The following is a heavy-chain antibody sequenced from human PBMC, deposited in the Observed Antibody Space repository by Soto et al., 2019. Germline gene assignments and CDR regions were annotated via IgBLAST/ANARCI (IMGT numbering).Heavy chain of an antibody. J-gene: IGHJ4*02. V-gene: IGHV4-59*01. CDR1: GGSISSYY. CDR2: IYDSGST. CDR3: AAPPRY. D-gene: IGHD6-6*01. Sequence: PSETLSLTCTVFGGSISSYYWSWIRQPPGKGLEWIGYIYDSGSTNYNPSLKSRVTISVDTSKNQFSLKLTSVTPADTAVYYCAAPPRYWGQGTLVTVSS.